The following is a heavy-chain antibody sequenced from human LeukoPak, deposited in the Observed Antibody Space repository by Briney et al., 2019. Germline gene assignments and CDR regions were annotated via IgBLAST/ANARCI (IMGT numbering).Heavy chain of an antibody. V-gene: IGHV3-23*01. J-gene: IGHJ4*02. CDR1: GFTFSSYA. CDR3: AKYYYDSSGSSTLGDY. Sequence: PGGSLRLSCAASGFTFSSYAMTWVRQAPGKGLEWVSTICGSGGSTYYADSMKGRFTISRDNSKSTLYLQMNSLRAEDTAVYYCAKYYYDSSGSSTLGDYWGQGTLVTVSS. CDR2: ICGSGGST. D-gene: IGHD3-22*01.